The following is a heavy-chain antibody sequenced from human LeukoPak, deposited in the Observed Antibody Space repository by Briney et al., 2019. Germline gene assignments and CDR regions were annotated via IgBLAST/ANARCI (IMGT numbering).Heavy chain of an antibody. J-gene: IGHJ4*02. Sequence: GESLKISCKGSGYSFTSYWIGWVRQMPGKGLEWTGIIYSGDSDTRYSPSFQGQVTISADKSISTAYLQWSSLKASDTAMYYCARKTYDFWSGYPEAYYFDYWGQGTLVTVSS. D-gene: IGHD3-3*01. CDR1: GYSFTSYW. CDR2: IYSGDSDT. CDR3: ARKTYDFWSGYPEAYYFDY. V-gene: IGHV5-51*01.